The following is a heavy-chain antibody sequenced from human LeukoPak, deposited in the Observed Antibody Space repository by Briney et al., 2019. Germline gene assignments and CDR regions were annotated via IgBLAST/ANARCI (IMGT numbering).Heavy chain of an antibody. J-gene: IGHJ6*03. CDR1: GASMSRDNW. CDR2: IHHTWSP. Sequence: SETLSLTCAVSGASMSRDNWWSWVRQSPGKGLEWIGEIHHTWSPNYNPSFKTRVTISVDKSKNQLSLKLSSVTAADTALYYCAQNGYYCIDVWGKGTTVTVSS. V-gene: IGHV4-4*02. CDR3: AQNGYYCIDV. D-gene: IGHD2-8*01.